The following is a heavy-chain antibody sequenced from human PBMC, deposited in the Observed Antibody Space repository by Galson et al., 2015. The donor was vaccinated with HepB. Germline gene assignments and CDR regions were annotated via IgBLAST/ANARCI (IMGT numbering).Heavy chain of an antibody. D-gene: IGHD3-3*01. Sequence: ETLSLTCGVNGGSFSGYYWNWIRQPPGKGLEWIGEINYYGTTTYNPSLKSRVVMSVDTSKNQFSLKLTSVTAADTAVYFCARSSPSSDGSIFSFEHWGQGTLATVSS. V-gene: IGHV4-34*01. CDR2: INYYGTT. CDR3: ARSSPSSDGSIFSFEH. J-gene: IGHJ4*02. CDR1: GGSFSGYY.